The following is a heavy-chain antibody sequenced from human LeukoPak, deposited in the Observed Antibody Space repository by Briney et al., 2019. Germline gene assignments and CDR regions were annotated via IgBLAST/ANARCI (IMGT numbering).Heavy chain of an antibody. J-gene: IGHJ6*02. V-gene: IGHV3-48*04. Sequence: GSLRLSCAASGFTFSSYSMNWVRQAPGKGLEWVSYISSSSSTIYYADSVKGRFTISRDNDTAVYYCARDTHSSSWYGNYYYYGMDVWGQGTTVTVSS. CDR2: ISSSSSTI. CDR1: GFTFSSYS. CDR3: YGMDV. D-gene: IGHD6-13*01.